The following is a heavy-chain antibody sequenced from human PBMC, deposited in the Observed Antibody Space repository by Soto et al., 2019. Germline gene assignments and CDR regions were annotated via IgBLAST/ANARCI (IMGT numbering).Heavy chain of an antibody. V-gene: IGHV3-23*01. D-gene: IGHD1-26*01. CDR2: IGGDGRDT. Sequence: EVQLLESGGGLVQPGGSLRLSCAASRFPFDNYAMSWVRQTPGKGLEWVSGIGGDGRDTYYAEFVKGRFTVSRENSKSTLFLQMDSLRAEDTAVYYCVKDRVKANGVWDPFDIWGQGTMVTDSS. CDR1: RFPFDNYA. J-gene: IGHJ3*02. CDR3: VKDRVKANGVWDPFDI.